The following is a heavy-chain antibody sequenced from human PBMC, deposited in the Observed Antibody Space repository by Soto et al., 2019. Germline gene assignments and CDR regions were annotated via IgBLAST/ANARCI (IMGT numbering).Heavy chain of an antibody. CDR1: GFTFGIYS. D-gene: IGHD2-15*01. CDR2: INCSSSTM. V-gene: IGHV3-48*02. Sequence: EVQLVESGGGLVQRGGSLRLSCAASGFTFGIYSMNWVRQAPGKGLEWLSYINCSSSTMYYADSVKGRFIISRDNADNSLYLQMNSLRDADTAVYYCARGDRFRCSGDRCFSDGLFLSWGQGTLVTVSS. CDR3: ARGDRFRCSGDRCFSDGLFLS. J-gene: IGHJ5*02.